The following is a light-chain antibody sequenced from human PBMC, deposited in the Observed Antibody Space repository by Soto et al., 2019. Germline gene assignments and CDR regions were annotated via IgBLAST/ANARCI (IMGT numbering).Light chain of an antibody. V-gene: IGKV1-39*01. CDR2: AAS. CDR3: QQSYSTPRT. CDR1: QSISNY. Sequence: IRMTQSPSSLSASVGDRVTITCRASQSISNYLNWYQQKPGKAPKLLIYAASSLQSGVPSRFSGSGSGTDFTLTISSLQPEDFATYYCQQSYSTPRTFGQGTKVDIK. J-gene: IGKJ1*01.